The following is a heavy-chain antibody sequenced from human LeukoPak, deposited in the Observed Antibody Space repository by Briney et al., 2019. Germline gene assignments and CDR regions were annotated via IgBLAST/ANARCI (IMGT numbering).Heavy chain of an antibody. J-gene: IGHJ3*02. D-gene: IGHD5-24*01. CDR1: VGTFSSYA. V-gene: IGHV1-69*05. CDR2: MIPTFDTS. Sequence: SSVPVSCKSSVGTFSSYAISWVRQAPGQGLECIGGMIPTFDTSNYAQKFQCRVTLPTHESTCIAYVELSSLRPEDTAVYYCARDLRRDGYVAPGAFDIWGQGTMVTVSS. CDR3: ARDLRRDGYVAPGAFDI.